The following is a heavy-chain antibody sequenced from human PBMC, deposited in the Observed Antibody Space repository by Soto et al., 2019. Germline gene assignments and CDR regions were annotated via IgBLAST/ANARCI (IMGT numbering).Heavy chain of an antibody. CDR1: GVSISDTSYY. CDR2: TYFNGNT. V-gene: IGHV4-39*01. Sequence: PSETLSLTCTVSGVSISDTSYYWGWIRQPPGKGLEWIGTTYFNGNTFYNPSLKSRLTISVDTSKNQISLRLTSVTAADTAVYYCARQGSYWGQGTLVTVSS. J-gene: IGHJ4*02. CDR3: ARQGSY.